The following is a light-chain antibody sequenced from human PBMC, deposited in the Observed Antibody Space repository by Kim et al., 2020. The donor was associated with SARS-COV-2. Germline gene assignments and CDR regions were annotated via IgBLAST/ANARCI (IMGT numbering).Light chain of an antibody. J-gene: IGKJ1*01. CDR2: DAS. CDR3: QQYYSRWT. Sequence: DIQMTQSPSSLSASLGDRVTITCRASQSINRWLAWYQKKPGKAPKLLISDASNLESGVPSRFSGTGSGTEFTLTISSLQPEDLATYYCQQYYSRWTFGQGTKVDIK. V-gene: IGKV1-5*01. CDR1: QSINRW.